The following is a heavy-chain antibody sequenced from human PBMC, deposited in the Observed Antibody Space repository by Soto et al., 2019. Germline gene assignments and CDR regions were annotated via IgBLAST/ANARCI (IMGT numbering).Heavy chain of an antibody. V-gene: IGHV4-59*01. J-gene: IGHJ4*02. CDR2: ISHSGST. Sequence: PSETLSLTCTVSGGSISGYYWTWIRQLPGKGMEWIGYISHSGSTEYNPSLKSLVTISKDTSNNQFSLILRSVTAADTAIYYCARRAITAAKGSFDSWGQGTLVTVSS. CDR1: GGSISGYY. D-gene: IGHD1-20*01. CDR3: ARRAITAAKGSFDS.